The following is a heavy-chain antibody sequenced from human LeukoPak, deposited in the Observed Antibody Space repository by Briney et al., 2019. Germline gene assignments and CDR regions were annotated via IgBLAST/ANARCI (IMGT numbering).Heavy chain of an antibody. CDR2: IYHSGST. Sequence: SETLSLTCAVSGGSISSSNWWSWVPQPPGKGLEWIGEIYHSGSTNYNPSLKSRVTISVDKSKNQFSLKLSSVTAADTAVYYCARTFRPWAGTPRFDYWGQGTLVTVSS. V-gene: IGHV4-4*02. D-gene: IGHD6-19*01. J-gene: IGHJ4*02. CDR3: ARTFRPWAGTPRFDY. CDR1: GGSISSSNW.